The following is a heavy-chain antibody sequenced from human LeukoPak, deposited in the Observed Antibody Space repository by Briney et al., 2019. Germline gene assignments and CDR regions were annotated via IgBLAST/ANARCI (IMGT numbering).Heavy chain of an antibody. J-gene: IGHJ4*02. CDR2: IKQDGTET. CDR1: GFIFSSYW. Sequence: GGSLRLSCAASGFIFSSYWMSWVRQVPGKGLEWVANIKQDGTETSYVDSVEGRFTISRDNAKNSLFLQMSSLRADDTALHYCARGVTSAWYLRYYLEYWGQGIMVTVSS. CDR3: ARGVTSAWYLRYYLEY. V-gene: IGHV3-7*03. D-gene: IGHD6-13*01.